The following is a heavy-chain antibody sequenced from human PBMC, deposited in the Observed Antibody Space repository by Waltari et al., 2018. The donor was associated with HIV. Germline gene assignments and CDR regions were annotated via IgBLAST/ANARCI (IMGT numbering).Heavy chain of an antibody. J-gene: IGHJ1*01. V-gene: IGHV3-33*01. Sequence: QVQLVESGGGVVQPGRSLTLSCEASGFTFGSYGIHWVRQAPGKGLEGVGVIWYHGDKEDYADSVKGRFNISRDNSRNTVFLHMNSLRAEDTGFYFCARERGYTSPFDLWGQGTLVTVSS. CDR3: ARERGYTSPFDL. CDR1: GFTFGSYG. D-gene: IGHD5-18*01. CDR2: IWYHGDKE.